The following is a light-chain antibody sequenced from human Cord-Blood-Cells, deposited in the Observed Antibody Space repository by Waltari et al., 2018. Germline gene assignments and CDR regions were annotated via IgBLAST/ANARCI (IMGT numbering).Light chain of an antibody. CDR2: DAS. J-gene: IGKJ1*01. CDR3: QQYDNLCT. Sequence: DIQMTQSPSSLSASVGDRVTITCQASQEISNYLNWYQQKPGKAPKLLIYDASNLETGVPSRFSGSGSVTDFTFTISSLQPEDIATYYCQQYDNLCTFGQGTKVEIK. CDR1: QEISNY. V-gene: IGKV1-33*01.